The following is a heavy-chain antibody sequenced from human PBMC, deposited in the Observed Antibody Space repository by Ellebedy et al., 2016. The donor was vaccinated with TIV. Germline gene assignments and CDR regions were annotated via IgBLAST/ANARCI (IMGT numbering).Heavy chain of an antibody. J-gene: IGHJ4*02. CDR1: GFTFSSYT. D-gene: IGHD2-21*02. CDR3: VRTARIADY. V-gene: IGHV3-30-3*01. Sequence: GESLKISCAASGFTFSSYTMHWVRQAPGKGLEWVAVISYDGSNKYYADSVKGRFTISRDNAKNTLYLQMDSLRVEDTAVYYCVRTARIADYWGQGTLVTVSS. CDR2: ISYDGSNK.